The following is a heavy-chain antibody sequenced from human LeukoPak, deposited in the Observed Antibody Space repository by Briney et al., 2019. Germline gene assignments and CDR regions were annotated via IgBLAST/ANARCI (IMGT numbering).Heavy chain of an antibody. CDR1: GDTFSSYA. J-gene: IGHJ4*02. D-gene: IGHD3-22*01. CDR3: ARVQYYDSSGFKGGIDY. V-gene: IGHV1-69*05. CDR2: IIPISGTA. Sequence: SVKVSCKTSGDTFSSYAISWVRQAPGQGLEWVGGIIPISGTANYAETFQGRVTITTDESTTSAYMELNSLRSEDTAVYYCARVQYYDSSGFKGGIDYWGQGTLVTVSS.